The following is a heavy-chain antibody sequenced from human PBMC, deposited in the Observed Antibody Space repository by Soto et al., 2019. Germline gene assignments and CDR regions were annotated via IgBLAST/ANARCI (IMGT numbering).Heavy chain of an antibody. CDR3: ARSTLLTMKGAFDI. J-gene: IGHJ3*02. CDR2: IYYSGRT. Sequence: QVQLQESGPGLVKPSETLSLTCTVSGGSISSGGYYWSWIRQHPGKGLEWIGYIYYSGRTHYHPSLKSRVTISVDTSKNQFSLKLSSVTAADTAVYFCARSTLLTMKGAFDIWGQGTMVTVSS. V-gene: IGHV4-31*03. D-gene: IGHD3-22*01. CDR1: GGSISSGGYY.